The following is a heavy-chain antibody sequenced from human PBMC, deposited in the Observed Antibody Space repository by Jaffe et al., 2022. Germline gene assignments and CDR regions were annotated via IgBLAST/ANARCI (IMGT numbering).Heavy chain of an antibody. Sequence: EVQLVESGGGLVQPGGSLRLSCAASGFAFSNYWMHWVRQTPGKGLVWVSRIKYDASTTAYADSVKGRFTISRDNAKDTLYLQMNSLRVEDTAVYYCARDLSWILFDSWGQGTLVTVSS. J-gene: IGHJ4*02. CDR3: ARDLSWILFDS. V-gene: IGHV3-74*01. CDR1: GFAFSNYW. D-gene: IGHD6-13*01. CDR2: IKYDASTT.